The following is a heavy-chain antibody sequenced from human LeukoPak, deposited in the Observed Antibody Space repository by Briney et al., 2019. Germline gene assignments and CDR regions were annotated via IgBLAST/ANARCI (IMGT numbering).Heavy chain of an antibody. CDR1: GGSFSGYY. CDR3: ARSLGYCSTTTCYASGDP. V-gene: IGHV4-34*01. Sequence: SETLSLTCAVYGGSFSGYYWSWIRQPPGKGLEWIGEINHSGDTNYNPSLKSRVTISVDTSKNQFSRKLSSVTAADTAVYYCARSLGYCSTTTCYASGDPWGQGTLVTVSS. CDR2: INHSGDT. D-gene: IGHD2-2*01. J-gene: IGHJ5*02.